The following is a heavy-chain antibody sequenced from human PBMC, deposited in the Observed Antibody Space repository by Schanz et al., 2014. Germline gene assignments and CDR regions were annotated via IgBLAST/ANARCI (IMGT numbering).Heavy chain of an antibody. V-gene: IGHV1-3*04. CDR2: INTANGNA. J-gene: IGHJ4*02. D-gene: IGHD5-12*01. Sequence: QVQVVQSGAELKKPGASVKVSCKASGYTFSSHGIHWLRQAPGQSLEWMGWINTANGNAKYSANFQARVTITRDTSATTAYMELTNLRSEDTAVYSCARGIGGYGANNYFDYWGQGTLXTVSS. CDR3: ARGIGGYGANNYFDY. CDR1: GYTFSSHG.